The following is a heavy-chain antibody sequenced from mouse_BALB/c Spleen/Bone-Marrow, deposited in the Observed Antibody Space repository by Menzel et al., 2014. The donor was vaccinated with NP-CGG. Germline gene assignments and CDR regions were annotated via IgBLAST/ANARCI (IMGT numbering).Heavy chain of an antibody. J-gene: IGHJ1*01. V-gene: IGHV1-9*01. CDR2: ILPGSGST. CDR1: GYTFSSYW. D-gene: IGHD1-1*01. Sequence: QVQLQQPGAELMKPGASVKISCKATGYTFSSYWIEWVKQRPRHGLEWIGEILPGSGSTNYNEKFKGKATSTADTSSNTAYMQLSSLTSEDSAVYYCAREDGLWYFDVWGAGTTVTVSS. CDR3: AREDGLWYFDV.